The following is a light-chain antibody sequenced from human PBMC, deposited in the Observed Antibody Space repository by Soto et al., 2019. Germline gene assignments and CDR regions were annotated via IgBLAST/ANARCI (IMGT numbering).Light chain of an antibody. V-gene: IGLV2-23*01. J-gene: IGLJ2*01. Sequence: QSVLTQPASVSGSPGQSITISCTGTSGDVGSFNLVSWYQQHPGKAPKLIIYGDTKRPSGISNRFSASKSGNTASMTISGLQAEDEADYHCCSYAGSNTLLFGGGTKLTVL. CDR2: GDT. CDR1: SGDVGSFNL. CDR3: CSYAGSNTLL.